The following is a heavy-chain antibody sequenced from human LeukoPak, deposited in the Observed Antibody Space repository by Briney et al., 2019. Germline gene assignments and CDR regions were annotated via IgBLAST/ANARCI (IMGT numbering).Heavy chain of an antibody. V-gene: IGHV1-8*03. J-gene: IGHJ4*02. CDR2: MNPNSGNT. D-gene: IGHD5-24*01. CDR3: ARGDVEMATRPAGY. Sequence: ASVKVSCKASGYTFTNYAINWVRQATGQGLEWMGWMNPNSGNTDYAQKFQGRVTITRNTSISTAYMELSSLRSEDTAVYYCARGDVEMATRPAGYWGQGTLVTVSS. CDR1: GYTFTNYA.